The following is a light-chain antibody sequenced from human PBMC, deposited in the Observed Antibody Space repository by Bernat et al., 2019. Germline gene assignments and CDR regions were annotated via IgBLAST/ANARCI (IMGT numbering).Light chain of an antibody. CDR3: QAWDSSTAV. V-gene: IGLV3-1*01. CDR1: KLGDEY. Sequence: SYELTQPPSVSVSPGQTASITCSGDKLGDEYTSWYQQRPGQTPVLVIYQDNKRASGIPERFSGSKSGNTAILTISGTQTIDEADYYCQAWDSSTAVFGGGTKLTVL. J-gene: IGLJ3*02. CDR2: QDN.